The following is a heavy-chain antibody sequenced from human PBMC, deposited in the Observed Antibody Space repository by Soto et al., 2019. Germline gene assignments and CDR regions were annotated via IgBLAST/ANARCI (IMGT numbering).Heavy chain of an antibody. CDR3: ARGVAVSGN. V-gene: IGHV3-7*05. CDR2: IKHDGSEK. Sequence: GGSLRLSCSASGFTFSSYWMSWVRQAPGKGLEWVANIKHDGSEKNNVDSVKGRFTITRDNAKNSLYLQMNSLRAEDTAFYYFARGVAVSGNWGQGTLVTVSS. J-gene: IGHJ4*02. CDR1: GFTFSSYW. D-gene: IGHD6-19*01.